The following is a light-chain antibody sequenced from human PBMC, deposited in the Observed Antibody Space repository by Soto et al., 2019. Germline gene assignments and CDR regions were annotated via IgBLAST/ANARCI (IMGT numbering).Light chain of an antibody. V-gene: IGLV1-40*01. CDR1: SSNIGSTYD. CDR3: QSYDDSLSVHYV. CDR2: GNT. Sequence: QSVLTQPPSVSGAPGQRVTISCTGSSSNIGSTYDVQWYQQLPGTAPKLLIHGNTNRPSGVPDRFSGSKSGTSASLAITGLQADDEADYYCQSYDDSLSVHYVFGTDTQLTVL. J-gene: IGLJ1*01.